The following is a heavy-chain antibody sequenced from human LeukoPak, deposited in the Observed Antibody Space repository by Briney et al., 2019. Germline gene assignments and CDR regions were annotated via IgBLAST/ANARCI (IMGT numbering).Heavy chain of an antibody. D-gene: IGHD6-13*01. Sequence: PGGSLRLSCAASGFTFSSYAMHWVRQAPGKGLEWVAVISYDGSNKYYADSVKGRFTISRDNSKNTLYLQMNSLRAEDTAVYYCARETGYVSRCYFDYWGQGTLVTVSS. CDR1: GFTFSSYA. V-gene: IGHV3-30-3*01. CDR3: ARETGYVSRCYFDY. CDR2: ISYDGSNK. J-gene: IGHJ4*02.